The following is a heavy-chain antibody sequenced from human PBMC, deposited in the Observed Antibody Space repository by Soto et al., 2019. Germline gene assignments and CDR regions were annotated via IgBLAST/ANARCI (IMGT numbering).Heavy chain of an antibody. CDR1: GYTLAELS. CDR2: FDPEDGET. CDR3: ARGPLGDNRGYDDAFDI. J-gene: IGHJ3*02. D-gene: IGHD3-22*01. Sequence: ASVKVCSKVSGYTLAELSMHWARQEPGKGLEWMGGFDPEDGETIYAQKFQGRVTMTEDTSTDTAYMELSSLRSEDTALYYCARGPLGDNRGYDDAFDIWGQGTMVTVSS. V-gene: IGHV1-24*01.